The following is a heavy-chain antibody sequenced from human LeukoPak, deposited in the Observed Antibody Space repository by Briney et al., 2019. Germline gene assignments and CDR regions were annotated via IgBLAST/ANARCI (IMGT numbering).Heavy chain of an antibody. Sequence: SETLSLTCAVSGYSISSGYYWGWIRQPPGKGLEWIGSIYHSGSTYYNPSLKSRVTISVDTSKNQFSLKLSSVTAADTAVYYCARYRPTTYYYDSSGYWNWGQGTLVTVSS. V-gene: IGHV4-38-2*01. CDR3: ARYRPTTYYYDSSGYWN. CDR2: IYHSGST. J-gene: IGHJ4*02. D-gene: IGHD3-22*01. CDR1: GYSISSGYY.